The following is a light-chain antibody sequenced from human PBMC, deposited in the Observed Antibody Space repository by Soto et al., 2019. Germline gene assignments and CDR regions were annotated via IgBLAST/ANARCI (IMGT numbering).Light chain of an antibody. Sequence: EIVLTQSPGTLSLSPGERATLPCRASESVSDNYLAWYQQRSGQAPRLVIYGASSRASAVPDRFSGSGSGADFTLTIRRLEPEDFAVYYCQQYGSSPLTFGGGTKVDIK. CDR1: ESVSDNY. J-gene: IGKJ4*01. CDR2: GAS. V-gene: IGKV3-20*01. CDR3: QQYGSSPLT.